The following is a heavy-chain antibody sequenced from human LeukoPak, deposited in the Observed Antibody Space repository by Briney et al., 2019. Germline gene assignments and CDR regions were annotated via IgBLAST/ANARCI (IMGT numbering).Heavy chain of an antibody. J-gene: IGHJ4*02. V-gene: IGHV3-33*01. CDR2: IWYDGSNK. CDR1: GFTFSSYG. CDR3: AREKALYYFDY. Sequence: GGSLRLSCAASGFTFSSYGMHWVRQAPGKGLEWVAVIWYDGSNKYYADSVKGRFTISRDNSKNTLYLQMNSLRAEDTAVYYGAREKALYYFDYGGQEPRFPVPS.